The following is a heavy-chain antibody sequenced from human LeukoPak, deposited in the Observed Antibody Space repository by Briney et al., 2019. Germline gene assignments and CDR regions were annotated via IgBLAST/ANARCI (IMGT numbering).Heavy chain of an antibody. V-gene: IGHV4-4*07. CDR1: GGSISSYY. CDR3: ARDLGSSWYGYWFDP. D-gene: IGHD6-13*01. Sequence: SETLSLTCTVSGGSISSYYWSWIRQPAGKGLEWIGRIYTSGSTNYNPSLKSRVTMSVDTSKNQFSLKLSSVTAADTAVYYCARDLGSSWYGYWFDPWGQGTLVTVSS. J-gene: IGHJ5*02. CDR2: IYTSGST.